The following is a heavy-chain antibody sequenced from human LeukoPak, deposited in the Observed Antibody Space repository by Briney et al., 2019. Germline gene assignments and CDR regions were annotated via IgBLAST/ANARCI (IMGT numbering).Heavy chain of an antibody. Sequence: PSETLSLTCTVSGGSISPYYWSWIRQPAGKGLEWIGRVFTSGDTKYNSSLKSRVTMSVDTSKNHFSLKLISVTAADTAVYYCARSRCYNCAFDIWGQGTMATVSS. CDR3: ARSRCYNCAFDI. CDR2: VFTSGDT. J-gene: IGHJ3*02. V-gene: IGHV4-4*07. CDR1: GGSISPYY. D-gene: IGHD2-2*02.